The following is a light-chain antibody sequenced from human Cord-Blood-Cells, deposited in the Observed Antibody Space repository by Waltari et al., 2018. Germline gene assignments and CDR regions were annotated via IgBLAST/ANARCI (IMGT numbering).Light chain of an antibody. CDR2: DVS. CDR3: SSYTSSSTRV. J-gene: IGLJ3*02. CDR1: SSDVGGYNY. Sequence: QSALTQPATVSGSPGQSITISCTETSSDVGGYNYVSWYQQHPGKAPKLMIYDVSNRPSGVYNRFSGSKSGNTASLTISGLQAEDEADYYCSSYTSSSTRVFGGGTKLTVL. V-gene: IGLV2-14*01.